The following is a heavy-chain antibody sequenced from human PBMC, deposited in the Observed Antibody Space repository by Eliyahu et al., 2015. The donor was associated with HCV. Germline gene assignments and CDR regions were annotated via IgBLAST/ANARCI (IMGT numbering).Heavy chain of an antibody. Sequence: QVQLVESGGDVVQPGXSLRLSXSASGFXFSXYGMHRVRQAPGKGLEWVAVISYDGSNKYYADSVKGRFTISRDNSKNTLYLQMNGLRAEDTAVYYCAKDLYYYDSSVDYWGQGTLVTVSS. CDR1: GFXFSXYG. V-gene: IGHV3-30*18. J-gene: IGHJ4*02. CDR2: ISYDGSNK. CDR3: AKDLYYYDSSVDY. D-gene: IGHD3-22*01.